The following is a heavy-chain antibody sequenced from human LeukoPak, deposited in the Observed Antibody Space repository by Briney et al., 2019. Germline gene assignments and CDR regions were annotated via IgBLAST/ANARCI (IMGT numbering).Heavy chain of an antibody. J-gene: IGHJ4*02. V-gene: IGHV4-59*01. CDR1: GGSINSDY. Sequence: PSETLSLTCIVSGGSINSDYWIWIRQPPGKGPEWIGNVFHTGNTNYSPSLRSRVTISLDTSKNQFSLSLRSVTAADTAVYYCAGATVTYDFWSGYPSYFDSWGQGTLVTVSS. D-gene: IGHD3-3*01. CDR3: AGATVTYDFWSGYPSYFDS. CDR2: VFHTGNT.